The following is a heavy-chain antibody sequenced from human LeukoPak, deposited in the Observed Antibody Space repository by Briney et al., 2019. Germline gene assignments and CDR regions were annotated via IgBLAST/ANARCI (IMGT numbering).Heavy chain of an antibody. J-gene: IGHJ4*02. CDR2: IIPIFGTA. CDR1: GGTFSSYA. D-gene: IGHD3-22*01. Sequence: SVKVSCKASGGTFSSYAIGWVRQAPGQGLEWMGRIIPIFGTANYAQKFQGRVTITTDESTSTAYMELSSLRSEDTAVYYCARGSTPERGSRRYYYDSSGYPFDYWGQGTLVTVSS. V-gene: IGHV1-69*05. CDR3: ARGSTPERGSRRYYYDSSGYPFDY.